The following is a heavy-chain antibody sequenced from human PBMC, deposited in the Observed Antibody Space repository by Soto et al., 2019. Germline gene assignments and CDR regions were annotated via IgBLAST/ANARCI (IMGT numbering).Heavy chain of an antibody. CDR1: GFTFSSYS. J-gene: IGHJ5*02. CDR3: ARDPGYSSRWFDP. Sequence: GGSLRLSCAASGFTFSSYSMNWVRQAPGKGLEWVSSISSSSSYIYYADSVKGRFTISRDNAKNSLYLQMNSLRAEDTAVYYCARDPGYSSRWFDPWGQGTLVTVSS. D-gene: IGHD6-13*01. CDR2: ISSSSSYI. V-gene: IGHV3-21*01.